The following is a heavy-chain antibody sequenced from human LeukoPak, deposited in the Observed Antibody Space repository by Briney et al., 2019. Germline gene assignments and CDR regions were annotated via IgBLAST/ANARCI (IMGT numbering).Heavy chain of an antibody. D-gene: IGHD3-10*01. Sequence: NAGESLKISRKGSGYSFTSYWISWVRQMPGKGLEWMGRIDPSDSYTNYSPSFQGHVTISADKSISTAYLQWSSLKASDTAMYYCARWGSGKDYWGQGTLVTVSS. CDR1: GYSFTSYW. CDR2: IDPSDSYT. CDR3: ARWGSGKDY. J-gene: IGHJ4*02. V-gene: IGHV5-10-1*01.